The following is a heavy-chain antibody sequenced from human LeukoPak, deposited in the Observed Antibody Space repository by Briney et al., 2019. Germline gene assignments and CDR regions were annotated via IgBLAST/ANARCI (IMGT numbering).Heavy chain of an antibody. J-gene: IGHJ4*02. CDR2: ISASSSYT. D-gene: IGHD6-13*01. V-gene: IGHV3-11*06. Sequence: GGSLRLSCAASGFTFSDYYMSWIRQAPGKGLEWISYISASSSYTNYADSVKGRFTISRDNAKNSLYLQMNSLRVEDTAVYYCARGGAATGRTLDYWGQGTLVTVSS. CDR3: ARGGAATGRTLDY. CDR1: GFTFSDYY.